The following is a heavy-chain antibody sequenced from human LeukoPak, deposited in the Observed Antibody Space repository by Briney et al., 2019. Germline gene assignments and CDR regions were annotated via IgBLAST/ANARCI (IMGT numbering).Heavy chain of an antibody. Sequence: GGSLRLSCAASGFSFSSYWMLWVRQAPGKGLVWVSRIKSDGSGTTYADSVKGRFTISRDNAKNTLYLQMNSLRVEDTAVYYCARGYYYDSSGYLYWGQGTLVTVSS. V-gene: IGHV3-74*01. CDR2: IKSDGSGT. CDR1: GFSFSSYW. CDR3: ARGYYYDSSGYLY. J-gene: IGHJ4*02. D-gene: IGHD3-22*01.